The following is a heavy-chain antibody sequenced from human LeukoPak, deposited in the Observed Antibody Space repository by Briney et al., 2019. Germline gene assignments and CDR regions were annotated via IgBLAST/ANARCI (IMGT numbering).Heavy chain of an antibody. V-gene: IGHV4-61*05. Sequence: SETLSLTCTVSGGSISSSSYYWGWIRQPPGKGLEWIGYIYYSGSTNYNPSLKSRVTISVDTSKNQFSLKLSSVTAADTAVYYCARVGRGHYYFDYWGQGTLVTVSS. CDR1: GGSISSSSYY. J-gene: IGHJ4*02. CDR3: ARVGRGHYYFDY. CDR2: IYYSGST. D-gene: IGHD1-26*01.